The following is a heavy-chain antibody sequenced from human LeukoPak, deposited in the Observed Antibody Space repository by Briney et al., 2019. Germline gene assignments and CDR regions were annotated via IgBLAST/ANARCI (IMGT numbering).Heavy chain of an antibody. Sequence: ASVTASCTASGFTFTSYAINWVRQAPGQGLEWMGWININTANPTYAQGFTGRFVFSLDTSVSTAYLQISSLKAEDTAVYYCARTIGIAARAEYWGQGTLVTVSS. CDR3: ARTIGIAARAEY. CDR1: GFTFTSYA. D-gene: IGHD6-6*01. CDR2: ININTANP. V-gene: IGHV7-4-1*02. J-gene: IGHJ4*02.